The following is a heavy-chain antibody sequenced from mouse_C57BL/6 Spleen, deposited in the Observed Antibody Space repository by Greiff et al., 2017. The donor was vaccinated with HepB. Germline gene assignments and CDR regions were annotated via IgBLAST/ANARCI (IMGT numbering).Heavy chain of an antibody. CDR2: INPSSGYT. CDR1: GYTFTSYW. J-gene: IGHJ4*01. D-gene: IGHD2-4*01. CDR3: ARSPSPYDYGGDY. V-gene: IGHV1-7*01. Sequence: VQVVESGAELAKPGASVKLSCKASGYTFTSYWMHWVKQRPGQGLEWIGYINPSSGYTKYNQKFKDKATLTADKSSSTAYMQLSSLTYEDSAVYYCARSPSPYDYGGDYWGQGTSVTVSS.